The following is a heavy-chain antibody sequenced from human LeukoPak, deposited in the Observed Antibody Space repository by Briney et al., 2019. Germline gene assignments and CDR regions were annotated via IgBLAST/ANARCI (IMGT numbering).Heavy chain of an antibody. V-gene: IGHV1-2*02. J-gene: IGHJ4*02. CDR2: INPNSGGT. Sequence: ASVKVSCKASGYTFTGYYMHWVRQAPGQGLEWMGWINPNSGGTNYAQKFQGRVTMTEDTSTDTAYMELSSLRSEDTAVYYCATDSDYWGQGTLVTVSS. CDR1: GYTFTGYY. CDR3: ATDSDY.